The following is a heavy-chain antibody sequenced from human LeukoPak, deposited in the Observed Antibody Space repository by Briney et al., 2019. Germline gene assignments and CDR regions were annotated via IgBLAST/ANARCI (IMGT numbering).Heavy chain of an antibody. CDR2: IYYSGST. D-gene: IGHD3-10*01. CDR3: ARSIGGGYWFDP. Sequence: PSETLSLTCTVSGGSISSYYWSWIRQPPGKGLEWIGYIYYSGSTNYNPSLKSRVTISVDTSKNQFSLKLSSVTAADTAVYYCARSIGGGYWFDPWGQGTLVTVSS. J-gene: IGHJ5*02. CDR1: GGSISSYY. V-gene: IGHV4-59*01.